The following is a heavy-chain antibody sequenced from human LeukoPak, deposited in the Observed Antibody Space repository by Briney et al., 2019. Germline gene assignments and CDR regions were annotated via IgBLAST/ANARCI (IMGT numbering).Heavy chain of an antibody. Sequence: GESLKISCKGSGYSFTSYWIGWVRQMPGKGLEWMGIIYPGDSDTTYSPSFQGQVTISADKSISTAYLQWSSLKASDTAMYYCARKGYYYDSSGYYHSAFDIWGQGTMVTVSS. V-gene: IGHV5-51*01. CDR3: ARKGYYYDSSGYYHSAFDI. J-gene: IGHJ3*02. CDR2: IYPGDSDT. D-gene: IGHD3-22*01. CDR1: GYSFTSYW.